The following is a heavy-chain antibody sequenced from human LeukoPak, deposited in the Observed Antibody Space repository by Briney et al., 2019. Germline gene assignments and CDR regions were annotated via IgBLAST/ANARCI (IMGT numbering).Heavy chain of an antibody. Sequence: GGSLRLSCAVSGFTFSDHHMDWVRQAPGKGLEWVGRIRNKANSYTTEYAASVKGRFTISRDDSKNSLYLQMNSLKTEDTAVYYCASPVGATTVRAFDIWGQGTMVTVSS. D-gene: IGHD1-26*01. J-gene: IGHJ3*02. CDR3: ASPVGATTVRAFDI. V-gene: IGHV3-72*01. CDR2: IRNKANSYTT. CDR1: GFTFSDHH.